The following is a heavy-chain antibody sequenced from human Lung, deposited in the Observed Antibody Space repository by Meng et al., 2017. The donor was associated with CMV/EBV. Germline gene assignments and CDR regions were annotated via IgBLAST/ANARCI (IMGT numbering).Heavy chain of an antibody. D-gene: IGHD3-22*01. CDR1: DDSISSNIYY. Sequence: AXSLRLXCTVSDDSISSNIYYWGWIRQPPGKGLEWIGNIHNSGSSFHNPSLKVRVTISIDMSRNQFSLTLNSVTAADTAVYYWAREVYLDGSGLRRSYSDFWXQGTLVTVSS. J-gene: IGHJ4*02. V-gene: IGHV4-39*07. CDR2: IHNSGSS. CDR3: AREVYLDGSGLRRSYSDF.